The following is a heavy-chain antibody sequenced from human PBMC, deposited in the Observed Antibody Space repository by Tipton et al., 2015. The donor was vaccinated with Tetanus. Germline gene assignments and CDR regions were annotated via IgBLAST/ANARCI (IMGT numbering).Heavy chain of an antibody. CDR1: GFIFSSYG. V-gene: IGHV3-33*01. CDR3: AREADCSGGSCFSGDFDN. Sequence: SLRLSCAASGFIFSSYGIHWVRQAPGKGLEWVADSWYDGTDKYYADSVKGRFTISRDNSKNTLYLQMNSLRAEDTAVYYCAREADCSGGSCFSGDFDNWGQGTQFTVSS. D-gene: IGHD2-15*01. CDR2: SWYDGTDK. J-gene: IGHJ4*02.